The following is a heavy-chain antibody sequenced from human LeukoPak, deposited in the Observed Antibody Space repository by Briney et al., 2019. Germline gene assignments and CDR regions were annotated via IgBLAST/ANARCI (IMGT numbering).Heavy chain of an antibody. CDR2: IWYDGSNK. CDR3: ARGNYYDSSGYPAGY. J-gene: IGHJ4*02. D-gene: IGHD3-22*01. CDR1: GFTFSSYG. Sequence: GGSLRLSCAAPGFTFSSYGMHWVRQAPGKGLEWVAVIWYDGSNKYYADSVKGRFTISRDNSKNTLYLQMNSLRAEDTAVYYCARGNYYDSSGYPAGYWGQGTLVTVSS. V-gene: IGHV3-33*01.